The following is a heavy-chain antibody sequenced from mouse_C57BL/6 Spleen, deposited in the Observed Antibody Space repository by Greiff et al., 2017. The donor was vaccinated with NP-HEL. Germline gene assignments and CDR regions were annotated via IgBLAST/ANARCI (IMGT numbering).Heavy chain of an antibody. D-gene: IGHD2-3*01. CDR3: ASRWLLRGRYYFDY. CDR2: IDPSDSYT. V-gene: IGHV1-69*01. CDR1: GYTFTSYW. J-gene: IGHJ2*01. Sequence: VQLQQPGAELVMPGASVKLSCKASGYTFTSYWMHWVKQRPGQGLEWIGEIDPSDSYTNYNQKFKGKSTLTVDKSSSTAYMQLSSLTSEDSAVYYCASRWLLRGRYYFDYWGQGTTLTVSS.